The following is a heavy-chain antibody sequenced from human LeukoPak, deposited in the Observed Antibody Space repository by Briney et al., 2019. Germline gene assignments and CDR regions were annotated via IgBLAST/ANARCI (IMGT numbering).Heavy chain of an antibody. V-gene: IGHV4-38-2*02. J-gene: IGHJ4*02. CDR1: GYSITRAYN. CDR3: ARGEVGEFDH. Sequence: SETLSLTCTVSGYSITRAYNWGWIRQSPGKGLEWICSISHGGSTYYNPSLKSRVTISVDTSKNHFSLKLSSVTAPDTAVYFCARGEVGEFDHWGQGTLVTVSS. CDR2: ISHGGST. D-gene: IGHD1-26*01.